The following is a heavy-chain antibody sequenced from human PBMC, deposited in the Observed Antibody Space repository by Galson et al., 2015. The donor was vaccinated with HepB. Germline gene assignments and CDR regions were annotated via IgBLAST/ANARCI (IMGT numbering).Heavy chain of an antibody. CDR3: ARETPDTYYVDY. D-gene: IGHD2-15*01. CDR2: IFAGGGRT. CDR1: GSTLTNYH. J-gene: IGHJ4*02. V-gene: IGHV1-46*01. Sequence: SVQVPCKASGSTLTNYHFPCLRQAPGQAPPWMGTIFAGGGRTRHAERFQGRVTLTRDSSTSTIHMEVSSLRSDDTAVYYCARETPDTYYVDYWGQGTLVAVSA.